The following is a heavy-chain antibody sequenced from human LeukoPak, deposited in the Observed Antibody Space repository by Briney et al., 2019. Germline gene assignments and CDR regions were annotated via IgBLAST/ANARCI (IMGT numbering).Heavy chain of an antibody. J-gene: IGHJ4*02. CDR3: ARDRMWFAESDDY. Sequence: PGRSLRLSCATSGFSFSSYGMHWVRQAPGKGLEWVAVISYDGGNKYYADSVKGRFTISRDNAKNSLYLQMNSLRVEDTAVYYCARDRMWFAESDDYWGQGTLVTVSS. V-gene: IGHV3-30*03. CDR1: GFSFSSYG. CDR2: ISYDGGNK. D-gene: IGHD3-10*01.